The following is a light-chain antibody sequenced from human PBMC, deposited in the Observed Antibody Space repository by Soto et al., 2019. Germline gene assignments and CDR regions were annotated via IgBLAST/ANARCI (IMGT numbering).Light chain of an antibody. V-gene: IGKV4-1*01. CDR2: WAS. CDR3: QQYNGPPFS. CDR1: HSRFSAPRNKNF. Sequence: DAAMTHSACALGVALRERATINVKSCHSRFSAPRNKNFLAWYQLKKGQSPKXXIFWASIRAPGVPDRFSGSGYGTDFNLTISSLQAEDVAVYYCQQYNGPPFSFGGGTKVDIK. J-gene: IGKJ4*01.